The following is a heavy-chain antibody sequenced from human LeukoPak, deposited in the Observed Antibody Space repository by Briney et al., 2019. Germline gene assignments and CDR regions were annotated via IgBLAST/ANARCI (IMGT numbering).Heavy chain of an antibody. CDR3: ARAPSGYCTNGVCYSFDH. V-gene: IGHV3-30*04. D-gene: IGHD2-8*01. J-gene: IGHJ4*02. CDR2: ISYDGSNK. Sequence: GRSLRLSCAASGFTFSSYDMHWVRQAPGKGLEWVAVISYDGSNKYYADSVKGRFTISRDNSKNTLYLQMNSLRAEDTAVYYCARAPSGYCTNGVCYSFDHWGQGTLVTVSS. CDR1: GFTFSSYD.